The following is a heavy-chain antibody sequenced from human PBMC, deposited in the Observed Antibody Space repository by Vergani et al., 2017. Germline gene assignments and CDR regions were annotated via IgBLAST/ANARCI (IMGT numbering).Heavy chain of an antibody. CDR2: IYYSGST. Sequence: QVQLQESGPGLVKPSQTLSLTCTVSGGSISSGDYYWSWIRQPPGKGLEWIGYIYYSGSTYYNPSLKSRVTRSVDTSKNQFSLKLSSVTAADTAVYYCARGGYCSGGSCARSDIWGQGTMVTVSS. J-gene: IGHJ3*02. V-gene: IGHV4-30-4*08. CDR1: GGSISSGDYY. D-gene: IGHD2-15*01. CDR3: ARGGYCSGGSCARSDI.